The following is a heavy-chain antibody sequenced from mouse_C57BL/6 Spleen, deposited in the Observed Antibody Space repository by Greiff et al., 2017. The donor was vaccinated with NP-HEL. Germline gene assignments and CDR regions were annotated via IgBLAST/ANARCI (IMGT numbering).Heavy chain of an antibody. CDR2: IYPGDGDT. V-gene: IGHV1-82*01. CDR1: GYAFSSSW. Sequence: QVQLKESGPELVKPGASVKISCKASGYAFSSSWMNWVKQRPGKGLEWIGRIYPGDGDTNYNGKFKGKATLTADKSSSTAYMQLSSLTSEDSAVYFCASGFITTVVDYFDYWGQGTTLTVSS. CDR3: ASGFITTVVDYFDY. D-gene: IGHD1-1*01. J-gene: IGHJ2*01.